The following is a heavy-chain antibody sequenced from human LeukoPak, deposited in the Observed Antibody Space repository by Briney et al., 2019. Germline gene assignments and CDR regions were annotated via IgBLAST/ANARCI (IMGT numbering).Heavy chain of an antibody. D-gene: IGHD3-22*01. Sequence: ASVKVSCKASGYTFTGYYMHWVRQAPGQGLEWMGWINPNSGGTNYAQKFQGRVTMTRDTSISTAYMELSRLRSDDTAVYYCARDLSHYYDSSGYYFPWDYWGQGTLVTVSS. CDR2: INPNSGGT. CDR1: GYTFTGYY. CDR3: ARDLSHYYDSSGYYFPWDY. V-gene: IGHV1-2*02. J-gene: IGHJ4*02.